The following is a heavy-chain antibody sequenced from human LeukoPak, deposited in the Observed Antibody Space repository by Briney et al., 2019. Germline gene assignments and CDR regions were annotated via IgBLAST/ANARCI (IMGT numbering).Heavy chain of an antibody. CDR3: AKYGSEIIYYKPHFDS. V-gene: IGHV3-23*01. Sequence: GGSLRLSCAASGFTFSTYAMSWVRQAPGKGLEWVSSIGGRGGSTHHAESVKGRFTISRDNSKNTLYLQLNSLRVEDTAVYYCAKYGSEIIYYKPHFDSWGQGTLVTVSS. CDR1: GFTFSTYA. J-gene: IGHJ4*02. D-gene: IGHD3-10*01. CDR2: IGGRGGST.